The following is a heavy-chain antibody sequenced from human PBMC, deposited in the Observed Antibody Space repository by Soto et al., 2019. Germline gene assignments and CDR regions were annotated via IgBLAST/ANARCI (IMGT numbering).Heavy chain of an antibody. Sequence: QVQLQESGPGLVKPSGTLSLTCAVSGGSVSSSNWWSWVRQPPGKGLEWIGEIYQSGRTNYNPSLKSRVTISVDHSKNQFSLNLKSLTAADTAVYYCATMYYTDRSAFLEYWGQGTLVTVSS. J-gene: IGHJ4*02. CDR2: IYQSGRT. CDR3: ATMYYTDRSAFLEY. D-gene: IGHD3-22*01. V-gene: IGHV4-4*02. CDR1: GGSVSSSNW.